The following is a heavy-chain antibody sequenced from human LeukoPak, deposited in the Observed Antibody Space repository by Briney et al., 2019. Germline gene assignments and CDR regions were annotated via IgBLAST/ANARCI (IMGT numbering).Heavy chain of an antibody. D-gene: IGHD6-19*01. CDR3: ARWSSGIAVAGPPG. Sequence: GASVKVSCTASGGTFSSYAISWVRQAPGQGLEWMGGIIPIFGTANYAQKFQGRVTITADESTSTAYMELSSLRSEDTAVYYCARWSSGIAVAGPPGWGQGTLVTVSS. V-gene: IGHV1-69*13. J-gene: IGHJ4*02. CDR1: GGTFSSYA. CDR2: IIPIFGTA.